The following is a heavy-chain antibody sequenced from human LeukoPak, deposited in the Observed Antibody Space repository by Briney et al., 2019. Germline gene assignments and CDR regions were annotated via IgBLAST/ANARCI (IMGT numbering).Heavy chain of an antibody. D-gene: IGHD3-10*01. V-gene: IGHV1-8*01. Sequence: GASVKVSCKASGFTFTRYDINWVRQATGQGLEWMGCMNPNNGNTGYAQTFQGRVTMTRDTFTSTAYMELRSLTSEDTAVYYCVRDGEGLAISVNYWFDLWGQGTLVTVSS. CDR1: GFTFTRYD. CDR2: MNPNNGNT. CDR3: VRDGEGLAISVNYWFDL. J-gene: IGHJ5*02.